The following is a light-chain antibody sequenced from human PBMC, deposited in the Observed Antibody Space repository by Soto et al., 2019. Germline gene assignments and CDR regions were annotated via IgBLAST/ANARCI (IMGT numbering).Light chain of an antibody. J-gene: IGKJ1*01. CDR2: DVS. Sequence: AIQMTQSPSSLSASGGDRVTITCRASQGIGNDLCWYQQRPGKAPKVLIYDVSTLQSGVPSRFNGSGSGTDFTLTISSLQTEDSETYYCLQDYHGWTFGQGTKVEIK. V-gene: IGKV1-6*01. CDR1: QGIGND. CDR3: LQDYHGWT.